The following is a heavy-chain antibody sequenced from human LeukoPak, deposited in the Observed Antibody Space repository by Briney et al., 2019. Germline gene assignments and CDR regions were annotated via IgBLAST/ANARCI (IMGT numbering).Heavy chain of an antibody. CDR1: GYTFTGYY. D-gene: IGHD2-15*01. J-gene: IGHJ5*02. CDR3: ARDPGVVVAATNNWFDP. Sequence: ASVKVSCKASGYTFTGYYMHWVRQAPGQGLEWMGWINPNSGGTNYAQKFQGRVTMTRDTSISTAYMELSRLRSDDTAVYYCARDPGVVVAATNNWFDPWGQGTLVTVSS. CDR2: INPNSGGT. V-gene: IGHV1-2*02.